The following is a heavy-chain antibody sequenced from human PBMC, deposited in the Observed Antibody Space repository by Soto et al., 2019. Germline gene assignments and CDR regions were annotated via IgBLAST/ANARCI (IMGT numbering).Heavy chain of an antibody. Sequence: EAQLVESGGGLVQPGGSLRLSCTASGFTFSRSEMNWVRQAPGKGLEWVAYISSSGGTVYYADSVEGRFTISRDNAKNSLYLQMSSLRAEDTATYHCTNDGGVWWLPSWGRGALVTVSS. V-gene: IGHV3-48*03. D-gene: IGHD2-15*01. CDR2: ISSSGGTV. J-gene: IGHJ5*02. CDR1: GFTFSRSE. CDR3: TNDGGVWWLPS.